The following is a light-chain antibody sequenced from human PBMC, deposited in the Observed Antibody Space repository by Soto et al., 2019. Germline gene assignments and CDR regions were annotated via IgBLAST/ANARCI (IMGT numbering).Light chain of an antibody. J-gene: IGKJ2*01. V-gene: IGKV1-5*03. CDR2: KAS. Sequence: DIQMTQSPSTLLASERDRVTITCRASQSISSWLAWYQQKPGKAPKLLIYKASSLESGVPSRFSGSGSGTEFTLTISSLQPDDFATYYCQQYNSYPYTFGQGTKLEIK. CDR1: QSISSW. CDR3: QQYNSYPYT.